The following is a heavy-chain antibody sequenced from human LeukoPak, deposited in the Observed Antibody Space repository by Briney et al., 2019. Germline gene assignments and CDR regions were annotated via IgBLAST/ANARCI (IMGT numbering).Heavy chain of an antibody. CDR3: ARDYSSGWRYYYYYMDV. D-gene: IGHD6-19*01. CDR1: GYTFTSYA. V-gene: IGHV7-4-1*02. J-gene: IGHJ6*03. Sequence: ASVKVSCKASGYTFTSYAMNWVRQAPGQGLEWMGWINTNTGNPTYAQGFTGRFVFSLDTSVSTAYLQISSLKAEDTAVYYCARDYSSGWRYYYYYMDVWGKGTTVTVSS. CDR2: INTNTGNP.